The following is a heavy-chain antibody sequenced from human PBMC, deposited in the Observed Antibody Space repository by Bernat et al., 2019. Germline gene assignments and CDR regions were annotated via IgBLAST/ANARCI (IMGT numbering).Heavy chain of an antibody. D-gene: IGHD6-19*01. Sequence: EVQLVESGGGLVKPGGSLRLSCAASGFTFSSYSMNWVRQAPGKGLEWVSSISSSSSYIYYADSVKGRFTISRDNAKNSLYLQMNSLRAEDTAVYYCARDVQGFSGSNPAFDIWGQGTMVTVSS. CDR1: GFTFSSYS. CDR2: ISSSSSYI. V-gene: IGHV3-21*01. J-gene: IGHJ3*02. CDR3: ARDVQGFSGSNPAFDI.